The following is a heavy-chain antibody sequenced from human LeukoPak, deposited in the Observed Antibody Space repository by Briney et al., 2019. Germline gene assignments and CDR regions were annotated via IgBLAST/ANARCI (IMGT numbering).Heavy chain of an antibody. Sequence: ASVKVSCKASGYTFTSYYMHWVRQAPGQGLEWMGIINPSGGSTSYAQKFQGRVTMTRDTSTSTVYMELSSLRSEDTAVYYCARDLRTYYYGSGSYYKEGYFDYWGQGTLVTVSS. V-gene: IGHV1-46*01. CDR3: ARDLRTYYYGSGSYYKEGYFDY. J-gene: IGHJ4*02. D-gene: IGHD3-10*01. CDR2: INPSGGST. CDR1: GYTFTSYY.